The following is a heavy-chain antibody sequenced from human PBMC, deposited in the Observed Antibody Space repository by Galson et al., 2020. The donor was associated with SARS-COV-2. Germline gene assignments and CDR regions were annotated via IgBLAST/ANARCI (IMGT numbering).Heavy chain of an antibody. Sequence: GESLKISCKVSGYTLTELSMHWVRQAPGKGLEWMGGFDHEDGATIYAQKFKGRVTMTKDTSTDTAYMELSSVRSEDTAVYYCARTTPLAVAGTSWFDPWGQGTRVTGSS. CDR3: ARTTPLAVAGTSWFDP. D-gene: IGHD6-19*01. V-gene: IGHV1-24*01. CDR1: GYTLTELS. CDR2: FDHEDGAT. J-gene: IGHJ5*02.